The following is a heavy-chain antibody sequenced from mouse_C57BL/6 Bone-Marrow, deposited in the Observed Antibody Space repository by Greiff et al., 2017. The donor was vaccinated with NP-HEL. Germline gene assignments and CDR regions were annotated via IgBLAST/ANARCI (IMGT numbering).Heavy chain of an antibody. CDR2: IWRGGST. V-gene: IGHV2-5*01. CDR3: AKKGGELRYGNYESAMDY. J-gene: IGHJ4*01. CDR1: GFSLTSYG. Sequence: QVQLKESGPGLVQPSQSLSITCTVSGFSLTSYGVHWVRQSPGKGLEWLGVIWRGGSTDYNAAFMSRLSITKDNSKSQVFFKMNSLQADDTAIYYCAKKGGELRYGNYESAMDYWGQGTSVTVSS. D-gene: IGHD2-1*01.